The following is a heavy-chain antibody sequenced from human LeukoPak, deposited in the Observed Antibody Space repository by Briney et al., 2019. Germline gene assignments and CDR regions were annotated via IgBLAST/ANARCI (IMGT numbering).Heavy chain of an antibody. CDR3: ARELWSELEGRIVGATPFDY. CDR2: INAGNGNT. V-gene: IGHV1-3*01. CDR1: GYTFTSYA. J-gene: IGHJ4*02. Sequence: ASVKVSCKASGYTFTSYAMHWVRQAPGQRLEWMGWINAGNGNTKYSQKFQGRVTITRDTSASTAYMELSSLRPEDTAVYYCARELWSELEGRIVGATPFDYWGQGTLVTVSS. D-gene: IGHD1-26*01.